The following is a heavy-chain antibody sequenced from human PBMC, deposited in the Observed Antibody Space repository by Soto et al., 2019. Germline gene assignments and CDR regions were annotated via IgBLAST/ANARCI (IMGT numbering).Heavy chain of an antibody. V-gene: IGHV4-31*03. CDR3: AREVTTYYYFDY. CDR1: GGSISSGGYY. D-gene: IGHD4-17*01. J-gene: IGHJ4*02. CDR2: IYYSGST. Sequence: SETLSLPCTVSGGSISSGGYYWSWIRQHPGKGLEWIGYIYYSGSTYYNPSLKSRVTISVDTPKNQFSLKLSSVTAADTAVYYCAREVTTYYYFDYWGQGTLVTVSS.